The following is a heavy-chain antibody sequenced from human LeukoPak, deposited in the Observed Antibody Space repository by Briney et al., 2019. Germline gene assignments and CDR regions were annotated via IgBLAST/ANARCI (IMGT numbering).Heavy chain of an antibody. V-gene: IGHV1-69*13. CDR2: IIPIFGTA. CDR1: GGTFSSYD. Sequence: GASVKLSCKASGGTFSSYDISWVRQAPGQGLEWMGGIIPIFGTANYAQTFQGRVTITGDESTRTAYMELSTLEPEATAVYYCARGTYRNYAGWLDPWGQGTLVTVSS. D-gene: IGHD4-11*01. J-gene: IGHJ5*02. CDR3: ARGTYRNYAGWLDP.